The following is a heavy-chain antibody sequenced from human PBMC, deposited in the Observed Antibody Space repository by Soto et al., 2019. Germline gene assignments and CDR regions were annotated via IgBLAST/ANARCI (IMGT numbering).Heavy chain of an antibody. D-gene: IGHD3-22*01. CDR3: AKGSYDSTGTVDY. CDR1: GFTFSSYG. V-gene: IGHV3-30*18. Sequence: VQLLESGGGLVQPGGSLRLSCAASGFTFSSYGMHWVRQAPGKGLEWVAVISYDGSNKYYADSVKGRFTISRDNSKNTLYLQMNSLRAEDTAVYYCAKGSYDSTGTVDYWGQGTLVTVSS. J-gene: IGHJ4*02. CDR2: ISYDGSNK.